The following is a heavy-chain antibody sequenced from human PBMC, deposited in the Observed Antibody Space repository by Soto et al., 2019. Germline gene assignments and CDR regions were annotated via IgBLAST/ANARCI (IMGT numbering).Heavy chain of an antibody. CDR1: GYTFTGYY. CDR3: ARGTIRSPRRMDV. J-gene: IGHJ6*02. Sequence: ASVKVSCKASGYTFTGYYMHWVRQAPGQGLEWMGWINPNSGGTNYAQKFQGWVTMTRDTSISTAYMELSRLRSDDTAVYYCARGTIRSPRRMDVWGQGTTVTVSS. D-gene: IGHD3-3*01. V-gene: IGHV1-2*04. CDR2: INPNSGGT.